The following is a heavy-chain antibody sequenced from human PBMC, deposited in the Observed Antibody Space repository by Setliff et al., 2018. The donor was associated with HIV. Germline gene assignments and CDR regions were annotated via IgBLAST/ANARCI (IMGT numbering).Heavy chain of an antibody. D-gene: IGHD1-1*01. CDR2: VSSRGDT. CDR3: AQLGMVDDFDY. CDR1: DSGTYY. Sequence: PSETLSLTCTVSDSGTYYWSWIRQPAGKGLEWIGRVSSRGDTNYNPSLKSRVTMSVDTSKNHFSLELRSVTAADTAVYYCAQLGMVDDFDYWGQGTLVTVS. J-gene: IGHJ4*02. V-gene: IGHV4-4*07.